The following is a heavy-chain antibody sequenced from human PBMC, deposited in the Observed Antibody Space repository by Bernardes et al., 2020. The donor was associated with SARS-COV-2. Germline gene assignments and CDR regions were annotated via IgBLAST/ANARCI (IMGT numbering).Heavy chain of an antibody. CDR2: FDPHDGET. CDR1: GYTLTELS. D-gene: IGHD3-9*01. CDR3: ATDQRYYDILTGRTYYYGMDV. V-gene: IGHV1-24*01. J-gene: IGHJ6*02. Sequence: ASVKVSCKVSGYTLTELSMHCVRQAPGNGRAWMGGFDPHDGETIYAQKFQGRVTMTEDTSTDTAYMELNSLRSEDTAVYYCATDQRYYDILTGRTYYYGMDVWGQGTTVTVSS.